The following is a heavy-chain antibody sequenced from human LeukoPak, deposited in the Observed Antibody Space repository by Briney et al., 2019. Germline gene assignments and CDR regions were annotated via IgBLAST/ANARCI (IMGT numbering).Heavy chain of an antibody. D-gene: IGHD2-2*01. CDR3: ARVRYCSSSSCYGDWFDP. Sequence: SATLSLTCTVSGGSISSYYWSWIRQPPGKGLEWIGYIYYSGSTNYNPSLKSRLTISVDMSKNQFSLRLSSVTTADTAVYYCARVRYCSSSSCYGDWFDPWGQGTLVTVSS. J-gene: IGHJ5*02. V-gene: IGHV4-59*01. CDR1: GGSISSYY. CDR2: IYYSGST.